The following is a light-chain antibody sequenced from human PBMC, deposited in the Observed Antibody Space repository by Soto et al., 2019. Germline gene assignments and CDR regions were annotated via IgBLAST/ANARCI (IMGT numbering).Light chain of an antibody. Sequence: EIVMTQSPGTPSLSPGERAPLSCRASQTVRNNYLAWYQQKPGQAPRLLIYDASSRATGIPDRFSGGGSGTDFTLTISRLEPEDFAVYYCQQFSSYPLTFGGGTKVDIK. CDR2: DAS. V-gene: IGKV3-20*01. CDR1: QTVRNNY. CDR3: QQFSSYPLT. J-gene: IGKJ4*01.